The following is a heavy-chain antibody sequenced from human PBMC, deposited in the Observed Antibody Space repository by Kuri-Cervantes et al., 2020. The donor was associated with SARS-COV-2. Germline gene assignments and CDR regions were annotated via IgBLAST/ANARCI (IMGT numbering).Heavy chain of an antibody. CDR1: GFTFSSYG. CDR3: ARDRASGRGVFDY. V-gene: IGHV3-21*04. J-gene: IGHJ4*02. D-gene: IGHD3-10*01. CDR2: ISSSSSYI. Sequence: GESLKISCAASGFTFSSYGMHWVRQAPGKGLEWVSSISSSSSYIYYADSVKGRFTIPRDNAKNSLYLQMNSLRAEDTAVYYCARDRASGRGVFDYWGQGTLVTVSS.